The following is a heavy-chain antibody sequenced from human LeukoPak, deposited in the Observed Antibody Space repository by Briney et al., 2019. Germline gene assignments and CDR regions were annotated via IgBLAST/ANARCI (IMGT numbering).Heavy chain of an antibody. CDR3: TTANYYDGSVLEY. CDR1: GFTFKNAW. Sequence: GGSLRLSCAASGFTFKNAWMSWVRQAPGKGLEWVGRLKSKTDGGATDYAAPVKGRITISRDDSKNRLYLQVNSLKTEDTAVYYCTTANYYDGSVLEYWGQGTLVTVSS. V-gene: IGHV3-15*01. J-gene: IGHJ4*02. CDR2: LKSKTDGGAT. D-gene: IGHD3-22*01.